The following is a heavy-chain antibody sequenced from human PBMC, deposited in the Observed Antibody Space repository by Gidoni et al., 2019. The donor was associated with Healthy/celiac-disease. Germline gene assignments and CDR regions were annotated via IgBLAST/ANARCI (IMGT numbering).Heavy chain of an antibody. CDR2: IYTSGST. D-gene: IGHD1-1*01. J-gene: IGHJ3*02. V-gene: IGHV4-4*07. Sequence: QVQLQESGPGLVKPSETLSLTCTVSGGSISSYYCSWLRQPAGKGLEWIGRIYTSGSTNYNPSLKSRVTMSVDTSKNQFSLKLSSVTAADTAVYYCARGLPLPGTGTTLSDAFDIWGQGTMVTVSS. CDR3: ARGLPLPGTGTTLSDAFDI. CDR1: GGSISSYY.